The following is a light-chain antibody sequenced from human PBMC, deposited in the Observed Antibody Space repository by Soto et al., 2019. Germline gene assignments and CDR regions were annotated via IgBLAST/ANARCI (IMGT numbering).Light chain of an antibody. Sequence: QLVLTQSSSASASLGSSVKLTCTLSSGHSSYIIAWYQQQPGKAPRYLMKLEGSGSYNKGSGVPDRFSGSSSGADRYLTISNLQSEDEADYYCETWDSNTWVFGGGTKLTVL. CDR3: ETWDSNTWV. J-gene: IGLJ3*02. CDR2: LEGSGSY. CDR1: SGHSSYI. V-gene: IGLV4-60*03.